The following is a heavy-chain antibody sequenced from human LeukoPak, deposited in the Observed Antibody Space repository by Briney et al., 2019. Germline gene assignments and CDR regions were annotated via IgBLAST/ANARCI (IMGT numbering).Heavy chain of an antibody. CDR2: IKQGGSER. D-gene: IGHD3-22*01. CDR3: ARDWGAYYHFFDY. CDR1: GFSMSVYW. Sequence: PGGSLRLSCEASGFSMSVYWMSWVRQAPGKGLEWVGNIKQGGSERNYVDSVKGRFTISRDNAKKLLYLQMNSLRAEDTAVYYCARDWGAYYHFFDYWGQGALVTVSS. V-gene: IGHV3-7*01. J-gene: IGHJ4*02.